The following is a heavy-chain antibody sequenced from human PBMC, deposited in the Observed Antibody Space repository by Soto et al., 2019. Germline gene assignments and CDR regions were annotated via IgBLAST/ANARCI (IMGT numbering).Heavy chain of an antibody. CDR2: INHSGST. D-gene: IGHD3-10*01. V-gene: IGHV4-34*01. Sequence: SETLSLTCAVYGGSFSGYYWSWIRQPPGKGLEWIGEINHSGSTNYNPSLKSRVTISVDTSKNQFSLKLSSVTAADTAVYYCARAAPMVRTIDYWGQGTLVTVSS. CDR1: GGSFSGYY. J-gene: IGHJ4*02. CDR3: ARAAPMVRTIDY.